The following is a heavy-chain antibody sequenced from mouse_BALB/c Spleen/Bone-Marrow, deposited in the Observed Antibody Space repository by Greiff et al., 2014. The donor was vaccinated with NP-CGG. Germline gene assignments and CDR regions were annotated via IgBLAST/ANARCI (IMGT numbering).Heavy chain of an antibody. CDR1: GYSFTSYW. CDR3: TNGYDYYAMDY. D-gene: IGHD2-2*01. CDR2: IYPGNSDT. Sequence: EVQLQQSGTVLARPGVSVKMSCKASGYSFTSYWMHWVKQRPGQGLEWIGAIYPGNSDTSYNQKFKGKAKLTAVTSASTAYMELSSLTNEDSAVYYCTNGYDYYAMDYWGQGTSVTVSS. J-gene: IGHJ4*01. V-gene: IGHV1-5*01.